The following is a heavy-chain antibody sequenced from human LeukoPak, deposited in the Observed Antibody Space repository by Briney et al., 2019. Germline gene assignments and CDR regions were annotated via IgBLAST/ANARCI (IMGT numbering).Heavy chain of an antibody. CDR3: ARRKRWLDFDY. CDR1: GGSFSGYY. V-gene: IGHV4-34*01. Sequence: PSETLSLTCAAYGGSFSGYYWSWIRQPPGKGLEWIGEINHSGSTNYNPSLKSRVTISVDTSKNQFSLKLSSVTAADTAVYYCARRKRWLDFDYWGQGTLVTVSS. CDR2: INHSGST. D-gene: IGHD5-24*01. J-gene: IGHJ4*02.